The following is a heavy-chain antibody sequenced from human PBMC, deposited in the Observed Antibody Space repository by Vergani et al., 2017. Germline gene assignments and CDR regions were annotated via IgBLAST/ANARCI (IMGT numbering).Heavy chain of an antibody. CDR1: GGSISSYY. CDR2: IYYSGST. CDR3: ARVPVPNDWYFDR. V-gene: IGHV4-59*01. D-gene: IGHD4/OR15-4a*01. Sequence: QVQLQESGPGLVKPSETLSLTCTVSGGSISSYYWSWIRQPPGKGLEWIGYIYYSGSTNYNPSLKSRVTISVDTSKNQFSLKLSSVTAADTAVYYCARVPVPNDWYFDRWGRGTLVTVSS. J-gene: IGHJ2*01.